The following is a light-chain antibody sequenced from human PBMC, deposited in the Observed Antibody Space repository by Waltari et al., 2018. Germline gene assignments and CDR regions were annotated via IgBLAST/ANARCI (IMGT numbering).Light chain of an antibody. Sequence: QLAVTQSPSASASLGASVKLTCTLSSEHSAYAIAWHQHQPEKGPRFLMKIDGSGGHTKGDGIPDRFSGFSSGAERYLTISSLQYEDEAAYYCQTWDPDTVVFGGGTKLTV. J-gene: IGLJ2*01. V-gene: IGLV4-69*01. CDR3: QTWDPDTVV. CDR1: SEHSAYA. CDR2: IDGSGGH.